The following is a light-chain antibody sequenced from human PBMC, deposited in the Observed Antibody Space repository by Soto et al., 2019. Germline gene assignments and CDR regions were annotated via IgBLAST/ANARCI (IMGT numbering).Light chain of an antibody. J-gene: IGKJ2*01. Sequence: DIQMTQSPSSLSTSVGDRVTIACRASQSISSYLNWYQQKPGKAPKLLIYAASSLQSGVPLRFSGSGSGTDFTPTISSLRPEDFATYYCQQSYSITYTSGHGTKLEIK. CDR3: QQSYSITYT. CDR1: QSISSY. CDR2: AAS. V-gene: IGKV1-39*01.